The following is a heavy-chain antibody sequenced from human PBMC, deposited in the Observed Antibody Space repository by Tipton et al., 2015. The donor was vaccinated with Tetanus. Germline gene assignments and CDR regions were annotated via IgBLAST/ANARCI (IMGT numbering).Heavy chain of an antibody. CDR1: GYTFTGYY. Sequence: QLVQSGAEVKKPGASVKVSCKASGYTFTGYYIYWVRQAPGQGLEWMGWIDPNSGGTVYAQKFQGRVTMTRDTSISTVYMELRRLRSDDTAVYYCARDRGDYIYYGMDVWGPGTTVPVSS. CDR2: IDPNSGGT. V-gene: IGHV1-2*02. D-gene: IGHD3-22*01. J-gene: IGHJ6*02. CDR3: ARDRGDYIYYGMDV.